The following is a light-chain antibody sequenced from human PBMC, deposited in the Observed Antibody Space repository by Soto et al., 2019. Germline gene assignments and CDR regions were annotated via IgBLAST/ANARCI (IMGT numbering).Light chain of an antibody. CDR1: SSDVGSSNL. V-gene: IGLV2-23*01. CDR2: EGS. Sequence: QSALTQPASVSGSPGQSITISCTGTSSDVGSSNLVSWYQQHPGKAPKLIIYEGSRRPSGVSGRFSGSMSGNTASLTISGIQAEGEADYYCCSFARSSTSYVFGTGTKLTVL. CDR3: CSFARSSTSYV. J-gene: IGLJ1*01.